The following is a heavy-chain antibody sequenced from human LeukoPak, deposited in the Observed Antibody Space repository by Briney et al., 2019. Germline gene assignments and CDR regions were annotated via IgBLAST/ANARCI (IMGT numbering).Heavy chain of an antibody. D-gene: IGHD5-12*01. V-gene: IGHV3-23*01. CDR1: GFTFSGYA. CDR2: IGGSGTST. J-gene: IGHJ3*02. CDR3: AKDRSWLRFTYDAFDI. Sequence: GGSLRLSCAASGFTFSGYAMNWVRQAPGKGLEWVSAIGGSGTSTYYADSVKGRFTLSRDNSKNTLYLQMNSLRAEDTAVYYCAKDRSWLRFTYDAFDIWGQGTMVTVSS.